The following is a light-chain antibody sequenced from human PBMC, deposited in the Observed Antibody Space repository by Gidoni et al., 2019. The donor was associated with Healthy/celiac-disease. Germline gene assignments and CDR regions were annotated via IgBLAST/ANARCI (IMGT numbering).Light chain of an antibody. CDR2: DAS. J-gene: IGKJ2*01. Sequence: DIQMPQSPSSLSASEGDRVTITCQESQDISNYLNWYQQKPGKAPKLLIYDASNLETGVQSRFSGSGSGTDVTFTISSLQPEDIATYYCQQYDNLPMYTFGQGTKLEIK. CDR1: QDISNY. V-gene: IGKV1-33*01. CDR3: QQYDNLPMYT.